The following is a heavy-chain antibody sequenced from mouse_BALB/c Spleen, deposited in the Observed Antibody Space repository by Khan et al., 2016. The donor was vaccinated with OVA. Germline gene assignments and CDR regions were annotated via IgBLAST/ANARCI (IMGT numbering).Heavy chain of an antibody. Sequence: EVELVESGGGLVQSGGSRKLSCAASGFTFCGFGMHWVRQAPERGLEWVAYISSGSNTIYYADTVKDRFTISRDNPKNTLFLQMTSLRSEDTAMYFCARTGYYYFDYWGQGTTLSVSS. CDR1: GFTFCGFG. CDR2: ISSGSNTI. CDR3: ARTGYYYFDY. V-gene: IGHV5-17*02. J-gene: IGHJ2*01. D-gene: IGHD2-3*01.